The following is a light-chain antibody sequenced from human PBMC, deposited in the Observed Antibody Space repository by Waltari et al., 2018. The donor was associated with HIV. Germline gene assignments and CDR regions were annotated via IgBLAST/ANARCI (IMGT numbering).Light chain of an antibody. CDR3: SSYTSSSTPL. CDR1: SSDVGGYNY. J-gene: IGLJ2*01. Sequence: QSALTQHASVSGSPGQSITISCPGTSSDVGGYNYVSWYQQHPGKAPKLMIYDVSKRPSGVSNRFSGSKSGNTASLTISGLQAEDEADYYCSSYTSSSTPLFGGGTKLTVL. V-gene: IGLV2-14*01. CDR2: DVS.